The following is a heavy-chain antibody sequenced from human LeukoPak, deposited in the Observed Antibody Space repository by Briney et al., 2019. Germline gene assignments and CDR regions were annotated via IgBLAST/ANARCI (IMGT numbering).Heavy chain of an antibody. CDR1: GITLSNYG. V-gene: IGHV3-23*01. CDR2: ISDSGGRT. D-gene: IGHD2/OR15-2a*01. Sequence: GGSLRLSCAVSGITLSNYGMSWVRQAPGKGLEWVAGISDSGGRTNYADSVKGRFTISRDNPKNSLYLQMDSLRAEDTAVYYCVRDVSRRIGMDVWGQGTTVTVSS. J-gene: IGHJ6*02. CDR3: VRDVSRRIGMDV.